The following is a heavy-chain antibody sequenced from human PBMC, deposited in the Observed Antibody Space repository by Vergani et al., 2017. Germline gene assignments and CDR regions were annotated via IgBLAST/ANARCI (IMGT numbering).Heavy chain of an antibody. J-gene: IGHJ4*02. Sequence: QVQLVESGGGVVQPGTSLRLSCVVSGFALNRHAMYWVRQAPGKGLEWVVGISFDGTNEYYPDLVKGRFTISRDIAKNTLYLQVRSLRLEDTGVYHCVGDRGLCAGGRCYTEAWDYWGQGTLVTVSS. CDR1: GFALNRHA. V-gene: IGHV3-30-3*01. CDR3: VGDRGLCAGGRCYTEAWDY. CDR2: ISFDGTNE. D-gene: IGHD2-2*02.